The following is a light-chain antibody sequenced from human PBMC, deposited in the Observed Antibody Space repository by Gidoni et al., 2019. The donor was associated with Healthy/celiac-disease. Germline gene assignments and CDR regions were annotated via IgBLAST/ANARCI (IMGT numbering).Light chain of an antibody. V-gene: IGLV2-14*01. CDR2: DVS. J-gene: IGLJ2*01. CDR1: SSDVGGYHY. CDR3: SSYTSSSTVV. Sequence: QSALTQPASVSGSPGQSITISCTGTSSDVGGYHYVSWYQQPPGKAPKLMIYDVSNRPSGVSNRCSGSKSGNTASLTISGLQAEDEADYYCSSYTSSSTVVFGGGTKLTVL.